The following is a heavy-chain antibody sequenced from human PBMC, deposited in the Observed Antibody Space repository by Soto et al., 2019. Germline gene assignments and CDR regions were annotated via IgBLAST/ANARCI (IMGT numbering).Heavy chain of an antibody. J-gene: IGHJ4*02. Sequence: EVQLVESGGGLVQPGGSLRLSCAASGFTFSSYWMHWVRQAPGKGLVWVSRIDSDGGTTTYADSVKGRFTISRDNAKNTLYLHMNSLRVEDTAVYYCARGGGYCSAGSCYVYWGQGTLVTVSS. V-gene: IGHV3-74*01. CDR1: GFTFSSYW. D-gene: IGHD2-15*01. CDR3: ARGGGYCSAGSCYVY. CDR2: IDSDGGTT.